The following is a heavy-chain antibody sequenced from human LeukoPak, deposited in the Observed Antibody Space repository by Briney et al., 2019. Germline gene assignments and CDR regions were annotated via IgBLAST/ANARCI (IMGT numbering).Heavy chain of an antibody. CDR3: ASHYYDSSGYSGWFDP. J-gene: IGHJ5*02. CDR2: INHSGST. V-gene: IGHV4-34*01. CDR1: GGSFSGYY. D-gene: IGHD3-22*01. Sequence: SETLSLTCAVYGGSFSGYYWSWIRQPPGKGLEWIGEINHSGSTNYNPSLKSRVTISVDTSKNQFSLKLSSVTAADTAVYYCASHYYDSSGYSGWFDPWGQGTLATVSS.